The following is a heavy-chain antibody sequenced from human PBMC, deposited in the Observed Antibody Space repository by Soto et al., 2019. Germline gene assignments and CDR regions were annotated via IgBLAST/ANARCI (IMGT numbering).Heavy chain of an antibody. Sequence: PGGSLRLSCAASGFTFSSYGMHWVRQAPGKGLEWVAVISYDGSNKYYADSVKGRFTISRDNSKNTLYLQMNSLRAEDTAVYYCAKDRWELQYYFDYWGQGTLVTVSS. V-gene: IGHV3-30*18. J-gene: IGHJ4*02. CDR1: GFTFSSYG. CDR3: AKDRWELQYYFDY. CDR2: ISYDGSNK. D-gene: IGHD1-26*01.